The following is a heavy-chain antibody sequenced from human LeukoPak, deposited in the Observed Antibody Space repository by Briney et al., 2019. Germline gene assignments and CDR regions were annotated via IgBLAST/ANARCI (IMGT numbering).Heavy chain of an antibody. CDR1: GLTFSDYY. D-gene: IGHD6-13*01. V-gene: IGHV3-11*01. CDR3: ASDSSSWGLFDY. J-gene: IGHJ4*02. CDR2: ISSSGSTI. Sequence: GGSLRLSCAASGLTFSDYYMSWIRQAPGKGQEWVSYISSSGSTIYYADSVKGRFTISRDNAKNSLYLQMNSLRADDTAVYYCASDSSSWGLFDYWGQGTLVTVSS.